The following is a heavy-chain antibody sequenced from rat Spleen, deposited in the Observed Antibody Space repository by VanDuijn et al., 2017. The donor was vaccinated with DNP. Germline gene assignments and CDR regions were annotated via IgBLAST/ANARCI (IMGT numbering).Heavy chain of an antibody. Sequence: EVKLVESGGGVVQPGRSMTLSCAASGFTFSDYYLAWVRQGPTRGLEWVAYISHAGGNTYYGDSVKGRFTISRDNAKSTLYLQMNSLRSEDTATYYCKVGAQYWGQGVMVTVSS. J-gene: IGHJ2*01. V-gene: IGHV5-25*01. CDR3: KVGAQY. CDR1: GFTFSDYY. CDR2: ISHAGGNT. D-gene: IGHD5-1*01.